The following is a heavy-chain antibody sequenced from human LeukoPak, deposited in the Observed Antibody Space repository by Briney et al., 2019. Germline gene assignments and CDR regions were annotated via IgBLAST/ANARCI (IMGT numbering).Heavy chain of an antibody. Sequence: PSETLSLTCAVSGGSISSSNWWSWVRQPPGRGREWLGEIYHSGSTNYNPSLKSRVTIAVDKSKNQFSLKLSSVNAADTAVYYCARGTIFGVVIIHYYFDYWGQGTLVTVSS. D-gene: IGHD3-3*01. CDR1: GGSISSSNW. J-gene: IGHJ4*02. CDR2: IYHSGST. V-gene: IGHV4-4*02. CDR3: ARGTIFGVVIIHYYFDY.